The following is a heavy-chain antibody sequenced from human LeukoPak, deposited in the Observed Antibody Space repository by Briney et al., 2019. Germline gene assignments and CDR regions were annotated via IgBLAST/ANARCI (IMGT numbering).Heavy chain of an antibody. CDR2: IWYDGSNK. J-gene: IGHJ4*02. D-gene: IGHD6-19*01. V-gene: IGHV3-33*01. Sequence: GGSLRLSCAASGFTFSSYGMHWVRQAPGKGLEWVAVIWYDGSNKYYADSVKGRFTIPRDNSKNTLYLQMNSLRAEDTAVYYCARGSSGWYLLFDYWGQGTLVTVSS. CDR1: GFTFSSYG. CDR3: ARGSSGWYLLFDY.